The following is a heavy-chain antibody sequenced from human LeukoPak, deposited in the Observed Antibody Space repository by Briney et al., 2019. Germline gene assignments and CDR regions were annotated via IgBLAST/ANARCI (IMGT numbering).Heavy chain of an antibody. CDR3: ARDSLRWRDYYYYMDV. Sequence: TSETLSLTCTVSGGSISSYYWSWIRQPAGKGLEWIGRIYTSGSTNYNPSLKSRVTMSVDTSKNQFSLKLSSVTAADTAVYYCARDSLRWRDYYYYMDVWGKGTTVTVSS. J-gene: IGHJ6*03. V-gene: IGHV4-4*07. CDR2: IYTSGST. D-gene: IGHD4-23*01. CDR1: GGSISSYY.